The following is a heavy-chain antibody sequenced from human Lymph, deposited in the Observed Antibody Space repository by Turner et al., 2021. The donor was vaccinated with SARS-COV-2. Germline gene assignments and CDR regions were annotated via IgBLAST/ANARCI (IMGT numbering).Heavy chain of an antibody. Sequence: QVQLVQSGAEVKKPGASVKVSCKVSGYTLTELSMHWVRQAPGKGLEWMGGFDPEDAETIYAQKFQGRVTMTEDTSTDTAYMELSSLRTEDTAVYYCATAPAVADYFLYYYGMDVWGQGTTVTVSS. D-gene: IGHD6-19*01. V-gene: IGHV1-24*01. CDR3: ATAPAVADYFLYYYGMDV. CDR1: GYTLTELS. CDR2: FDPEDAET. J-gene: IGHJ6*02.